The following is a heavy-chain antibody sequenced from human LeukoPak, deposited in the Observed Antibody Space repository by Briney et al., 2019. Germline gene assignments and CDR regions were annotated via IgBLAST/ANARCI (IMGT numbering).Heavy chain of an antibody. V-gene: IGHV3-23*01. D-gene: IGHD3-3*01. CDR2: ISGSGGST. CDR3: AKDYDFWSGSYILFDY. Sequence: GGSLRLSCAAPGFTFSSYAMSWVRQAPGKGLEWVSAISGSGGSTYYADSVKGRFTISRDNSKNTLYLQMNSLRAEDTAVYYCAKDYDFWSGSYILFDYWGQGTLVTVSS. CDR1: GFTFSSYA. J-gene: IGHJ4*02.